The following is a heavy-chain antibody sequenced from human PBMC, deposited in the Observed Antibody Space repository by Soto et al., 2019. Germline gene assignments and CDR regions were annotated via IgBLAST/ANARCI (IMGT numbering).Heavy chain of an antibody. CDR2: ISGSGGST. Sequence: EVQLLESGGGLVQPGGSLRLSCAASGFTFSTYGMSWVRQAPGKGLEWVSIISGSGGSTYYADTVKGRFTISRDNSKNTLYLQMNSLRAEDTAVYYGAKDPATIAGAGTCDYWGQGTLVIVSS. CDR3: AKDPATIAGAGTCDY. J-gene: IGHJ4*02. CDR1: GFTFSTYG. D-gene: IGHD6-19*01. V-gene: IGHV3-23*01.